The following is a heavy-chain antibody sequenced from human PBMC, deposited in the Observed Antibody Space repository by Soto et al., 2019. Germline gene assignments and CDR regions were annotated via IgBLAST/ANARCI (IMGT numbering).Heavy chain of an antibody. V-gene: IGHV3-15*01. CDR3: TALTGTTMALDY. CDR2: IKTKSDGATT. J-gene: IGHJ4*02. D-gene: IGHD1-7*01. CDR1: GFTFSKAW. Sequence: PGGSLRLSCAASGFTFSKAWMNWVRQAPGKGLEWVGRIKTKSDGATTDYAAPVKGRFTISRDDSRNTLYLQMNSLKAEDTAVYYCTALTGTTMALDYWGQGTLVTVSS.